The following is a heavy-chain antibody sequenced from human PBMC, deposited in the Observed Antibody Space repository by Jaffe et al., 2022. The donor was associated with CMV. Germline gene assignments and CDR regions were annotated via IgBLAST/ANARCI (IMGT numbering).Heavy chain of an antibody. CDR1: GFTFGDYA. Sequence: EVQLVESGGGLVQPGRSLRLSCTASGFTFGDYAMSWVRQAPGKGLEWVGFIRSKAYGGTTEYAASVKGRFTISRDDSKSIAYLQMNSLKTEDTAVYYCTRDCSGGSCSVGGFDYWGQGTLVTVSS. D-gene: IGHD2-15*01. V-gene: IGHV3-49*04. J-gene: IGHJ4*02. CDR3: TRDCSGGSCSVGGFDY. CDR2: IRSKAYGGTT.